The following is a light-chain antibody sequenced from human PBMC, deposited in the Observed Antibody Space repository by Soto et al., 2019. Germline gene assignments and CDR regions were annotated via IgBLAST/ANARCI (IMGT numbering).Light chain of an antibody. V-gene: IGKV3-15*01. CDR1: QSVSNN. J-gene: IGKJ4*01. Sequence: EIVMTQSPATLSVSPGERATLSCRASQSVSNNLAWYQQQPGQAPRLLIYGASTRATGFPARFSGSGSGTEFTLTISSLQSEDFVVYYCQQYNNWPLTFGGGTKVEIK. CDR3: QQYNNWPLT. CDR2: GAS.